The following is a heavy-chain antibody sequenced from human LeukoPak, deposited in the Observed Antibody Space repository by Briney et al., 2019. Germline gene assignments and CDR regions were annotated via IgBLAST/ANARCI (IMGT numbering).Heavy chain of an antibody. V-gene: IGHV1-69*05. CDR2: IIPIFGTA. Sequence: SVKVSCKASGGTFSSYAISWVRQAPGQGLEWMGEIIPIFGTANFAQKFQGRVTLTTDESTSRAYIELSSLRSEDTAVYYCARDLLYYDFWSGYYPGFNWFDPWGQGTLVTVSS. J-gene: IGHJ5*02. D-gene: IGHD3-3*01. CDR3: ARDLLYYDFWSGYYPGFNWFDP. CDR1: GGTFSSYA.